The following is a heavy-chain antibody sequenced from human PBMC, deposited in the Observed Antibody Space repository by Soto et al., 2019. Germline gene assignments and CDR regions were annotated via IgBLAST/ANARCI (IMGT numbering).Heavy chain of an antibody. Sequence: QVQLVESGGGVVQPGRSLRLSCAASGFTFSSYGMHWVRQAPGKGLEWVAVIWYDGSNKYYADSVKGRFTISRDNSKNTLYLQMNSLRAEDTAVYYGARDTDIAKEYYFDYWGQGTLVTVSS. CDR1: GFTFSSYG. CDR3: ARDTDIAKEYYFDY. V-gene: IGHV3-33*01. CDR2: IWYDGSNK. D-gene: IGHD2-15*01. J-gene: IGHJ4*02.